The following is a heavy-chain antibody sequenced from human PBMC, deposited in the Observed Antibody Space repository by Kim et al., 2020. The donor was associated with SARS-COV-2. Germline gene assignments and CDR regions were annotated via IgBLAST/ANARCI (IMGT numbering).Heavy chain of an antibody. CDR3: ARRGAAASYYFDY. Sequence: YADSVKGRFTISRDNSTNTLYLQMSSLRAEATAVYYCARRGAAASYYFDYWGQGTLVTVSS. J-gene: IGHJ4*02. V-gene: IGHV3-23*01. D-gene: IGHD6-13*01.